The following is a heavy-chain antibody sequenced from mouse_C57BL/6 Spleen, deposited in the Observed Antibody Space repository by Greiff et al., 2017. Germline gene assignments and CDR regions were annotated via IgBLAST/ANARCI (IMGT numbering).Heavy chain of an antibody. Sequence: EVQLQQSGPELVKPGASVKISCKASGYTFTDYYMNWVKQSHGKSLEWIGDINPNNGGTSYNQKFKGKATLTVDKSSSTAYMELRSLTSEDSAVYYCARPVVDYYYAMDYWGQGTSVTVSS. J-gene: IGHJ4*01. CDR1: GYTFTDYY. D-gene: IGHD1-1*01. CDR3: ARPVVDYYYAMDY. CDR2: INPNNGGT. V-gene: IGHV1-26*01.